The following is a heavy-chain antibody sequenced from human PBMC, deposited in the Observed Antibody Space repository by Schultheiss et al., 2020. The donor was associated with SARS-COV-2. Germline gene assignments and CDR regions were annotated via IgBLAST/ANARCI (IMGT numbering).Heavy chain of an antibody. CDR1: GFTFSSYW. Sequence: GGSLRLSCAASGFTFSSYWMHWVRQAPGKGLVWVSRINSDGSSISYADSVKGRFTISRDNAKNTLYLQMNSLRAEDTAVYYCARSSSWYPYYYGMDVWGQGTTVTVSS. V-gene: IGHV3-74*01. D-gene: IGHD6-13*01. CDR2: INSDGSSI. CDR3: ARSSSWYPYYYGMDV. J-gene: IGHJ6*02.